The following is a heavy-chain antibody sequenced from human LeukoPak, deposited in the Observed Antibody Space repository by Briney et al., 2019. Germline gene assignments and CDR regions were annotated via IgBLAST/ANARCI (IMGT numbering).Heavy chain of an antibody. Sequence: GGSLRLSCAASGFTFDDYGMSWVRQAPGKGLEWVSGIYWNGGSTGYADSVKGRFTISRDNAKNSLYLQMNSLRAEDTALYYCARAWYYGSGSYYNDYWGQGTLVTVSS. CDR1: GFTFDDYG. J-gene: IGHJ4*02. V-gene: IGHV3-20*04. D-gene: IGHD3-10*01. CDR2: IYWNGGST. CDR3: ARAWYYGSGSYYNDY.